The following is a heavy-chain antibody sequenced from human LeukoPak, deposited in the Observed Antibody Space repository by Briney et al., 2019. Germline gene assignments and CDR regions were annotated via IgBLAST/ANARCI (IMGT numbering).Heavy chain of an antibody. D-gene: IGHD3-9*01. J-gene: IGHJ4*02. CDR1: GFTFSSYA. CDR2: ISYDGSNK. V-gene: IGHV3-30*04. Sequence: GGSLRLSCAASGFTFSSYAMHWVRQAPGKGLEWGAVISYDGSNKYYADSVKGRFTISRDNSKNTLYLQMNSLRAEDTAVYYCARDFWYDILTGRFDYWGQGTLVTVSS. CDR3: ARDFWYDILTGRFDY.